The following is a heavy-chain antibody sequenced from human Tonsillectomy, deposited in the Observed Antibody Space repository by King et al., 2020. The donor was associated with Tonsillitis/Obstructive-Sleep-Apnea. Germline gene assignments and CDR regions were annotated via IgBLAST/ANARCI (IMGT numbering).Heavy chain of an antibody. V-gene: IGHV3-15*01. CDR1: GVTFSNAW. CDR2: IKSKTDGGTT. D-gene: IGHD3-9*01. CDR3: TTGYDILTGYYKSNAFDI. J-gene: IGHJ3*02. Sequence: VQLLESGGGLVKPGRSLRVSCAASGVTFSNAWMTWVRQAPGKGLEWVGRIKSKTDGGTTEYAAPVKGRFTISRDDSKNTLYLQMNNLKTEDTAVYYCTTGYDILTGYYKSNAFDIWGQGTMVTVSS.